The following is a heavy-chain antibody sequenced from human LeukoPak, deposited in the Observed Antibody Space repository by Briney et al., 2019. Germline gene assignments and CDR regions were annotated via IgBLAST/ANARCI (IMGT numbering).Heavy chain of an antibody. Sequence: PGGSLRLSCAASGFTVSVNYMSWVRQAPGKGLEWVSVIYSGGSTYYADSVKGRFTISRDNSKNTVYLQMSSLRAEDTAVYYCAKAYPYYDFWSGYYDYWGQGTLVTVSS. V-gene: IGHV3-53*01. CDR2: IYSGGST. J-gene: IGHJ4*02. D-gene: IGHD3-3*01. CDR1: GFTVSVNY. CDR3: AKAYPYYDFWSGYYDY.